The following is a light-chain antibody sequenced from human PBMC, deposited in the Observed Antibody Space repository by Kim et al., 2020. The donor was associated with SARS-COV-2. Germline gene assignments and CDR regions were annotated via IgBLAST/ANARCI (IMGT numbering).Light chain of an antibody. Sequence: QSALTQPPSVSGSPGQSVTISCTGTSSDVGSFNRVSWYQQAPGTAPKLMIYEVSNRPSGVPDRFSGSKSGNTASLTISGLQAEDEADYHCSSYTRSNTYVFGTGTKVTVL. V-gene: IGLV2-18*02. CDR1: SSDVGSFNR. CDR2: EVS. J-gene: IGLJ1*01. CDR3: SSYTRSNTYV.